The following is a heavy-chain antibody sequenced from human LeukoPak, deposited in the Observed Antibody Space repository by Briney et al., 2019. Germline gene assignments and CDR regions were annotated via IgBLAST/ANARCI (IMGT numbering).Heavy chain of an antibody. D-gene: IGHD1-26*01. CDR1: GFTFSSYW. CDR3: ARRSSGSPPYYFDY. V-gene: IGHV3-74*01. CDR2: IKSDGSTT. J-gene: IGHJ4*02. Sequence: GGSLRLSCAASGFTFSSYWMHWVRQAPGKGLVWVSRIKSDGSTTNYADSVKGRFTISRDNAKNTLDLQMNSLRAEDTAVYYCARRSSGSPPYYFDYWGQGTLVTVSS.